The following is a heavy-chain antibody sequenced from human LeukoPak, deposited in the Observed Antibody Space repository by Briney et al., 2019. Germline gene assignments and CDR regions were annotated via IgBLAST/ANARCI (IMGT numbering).Heavy chain of an antibody. J-gene: IGHJ6*02. CDR2: IYYSGST. D-gene: IGHD4-23*01. Sequence: SETLSLTCTGSGGSISSYYWSWIRQPPGKGLELIGYIYYSGSTNYNPSLASRVTISVDTSKNQFSLKLRSVTAADTAVYYCARRSMRWMDVWGQGTTVTVSS. CDR1: GGSISSYY. V-gene: IGHV4-59*08. CDR3: ARRSMRWMDV.